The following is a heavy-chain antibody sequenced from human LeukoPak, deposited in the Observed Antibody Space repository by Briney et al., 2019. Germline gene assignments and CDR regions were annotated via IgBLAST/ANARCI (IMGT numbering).Heavy chain of an antibody. J-gene: IGHJ6*03. V-gene: IGHV3-21*01. Sequence: KPGGSLRLSCAASGFTFSSYSMNWVRQAPGKGLEWVSSISSSSSYIYYADSVKGRFTISRDNAKNSLYLQMNSLKAEDTAVYYCARNRFPITGTTNNYYYMDVWGKGTTVTVSS. CDR2: ISSSSSYI. CDR1: GFTFSSYS. D-gene: IGHD1-7*01. CDR3: ARNRFPITGTTNNYYYMDV.